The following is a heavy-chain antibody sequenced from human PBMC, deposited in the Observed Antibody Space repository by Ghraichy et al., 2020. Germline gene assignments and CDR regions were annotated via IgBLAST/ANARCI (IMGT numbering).Heavy chain of an antibody. CDR3: AKDTPYYDFWSGLHY. J-gene: IGHJ4*02. CDR2: ISGSGGST. D-gene: IGHD3-3*01. V-gene: IGHV3-23*01. CDR1: GFTFSSYA. Sequence: GGSLRLSCAASGFTFSSYAMSWVRQAPGKGLEWVSAISGSGGSTYCADSVKGRFTISRDNSKNTLYLQMNSLRDEDTAVYYCAKDTPYYDFWSGLHYWGQGTLVTVSS.